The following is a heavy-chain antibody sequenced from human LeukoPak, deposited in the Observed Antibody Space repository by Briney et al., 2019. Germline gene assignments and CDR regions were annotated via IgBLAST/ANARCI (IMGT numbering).Heavy chain of an antibody. D-gene: IGHD6-19*01. CDR2: IKSKTDGGAT. J-gene: IGHJ3*02. CDR3: TTEYRDSSGWYGAFNI. Sequence: GGSLRLSCSASGFISTNAWMSWVRQAPGKGLEWVGRIKSKTDGGATDFAAPVKGRFTISRDDSKNTLYLQMNSLKIEVTAVYYCTTEYRDSSGWYGAFNIWGQGTMVTVSS. CDR1: GFISTNAW. V-gene: IGHV3-15*01.